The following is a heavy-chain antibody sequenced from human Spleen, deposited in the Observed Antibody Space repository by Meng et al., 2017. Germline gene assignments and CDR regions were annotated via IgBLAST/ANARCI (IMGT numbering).Heavy chain of an antibody. CDR3: AGEPGYCSGGSCYGGWFDP. CDR1: GGSFSGKY. D-gene: IGHD2-15*01. J-gene: IGHJ5*02. Sequence: QVQLQQWGAGLLKPSEALSLTCAFSGGSFSGKYWSWIRQPPGKGLEWIGEINHSGSTDYKPSLKSRVTISVDTSKNLLSLKLTSVTAADTAVYYCAGEPGYCSGGSCYGGWFDPWGQGLLVTVSS. V-gene: IGHV4-34*01. CDR2: INHSGST.